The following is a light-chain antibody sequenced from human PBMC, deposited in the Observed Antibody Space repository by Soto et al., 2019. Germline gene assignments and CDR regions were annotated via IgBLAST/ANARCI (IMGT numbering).Light chain of an antibody. CDR3: QQRSNWPPLT. CDR1: QSVSSY. Sequence: ETVLTQSPATLSLSPGERATLSCRASQSVSSYLAWYQQNPGQAPRLLIYDASNRATGIPARFSGSRSWTDFILTISSLEPEDVAVYYCQQRSNWPPLTFGGGTKVEIK. J-gene: IGKJ4*01. V-gene: IGKV3-11*01. CDR2: DAS.